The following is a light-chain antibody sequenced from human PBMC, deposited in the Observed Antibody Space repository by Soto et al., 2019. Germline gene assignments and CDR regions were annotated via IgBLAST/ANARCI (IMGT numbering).Light chain of an antibody. J-gene: IGKJ1*01. CDR2: DTS. Sequence: PQSHATLSVSPGERATLSCRASQSVSIKLAWYQQKPGQAPRLLIHDTSTRATGIPARFSGSGSGTEFTLTISSLQPDDFATYYCPQYDSYSWTFGQRTNVDI. CDR1: QSVSIK. CDR3: PQYDSYSWT. V-gene: IGKV3-15*01.